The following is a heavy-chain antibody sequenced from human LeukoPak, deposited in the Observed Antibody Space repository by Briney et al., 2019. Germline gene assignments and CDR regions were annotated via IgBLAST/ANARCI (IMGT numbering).Heavy chain of an antibody. CDR2: IYYSGST. J-gene: IGHJ4*02. V-gene: IGHV4-39*01. D-gene: IGHD6-19*01. Sequence: SETLSLTCTVSGGSISSSSYYWGWIRQPPGKGLEWIGSIYYSGSTYYNPSLKSRVTISVDTSKNQFSLKLSSVTDADTAVYYCARHPSKAVAARYFTYWGQGTLVTVPS. CDR3: ARHPSKAVAARYFTY. CDR1: GGSISSSSYY.